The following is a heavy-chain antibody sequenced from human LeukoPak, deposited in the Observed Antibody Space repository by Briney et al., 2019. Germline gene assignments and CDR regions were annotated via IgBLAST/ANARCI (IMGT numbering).Heavy chain of an antibody. V-gene: IGHV4-59*01. J-gene: IGHJ6*02. Sequence: NPSETLSLTCTVSGGSISSYYWSWIRQPPGKGLEWIGYIYYSGSTNYNPSLKSRVTISVDTSKNQFSLKLSSVTAADTAVYYCARARIYGSGSWDVWGQGTTVTVSS. CDR1: GGSISSYY. CDR2: IYYSGST. CDR3: ARARIYGSGSWDV. D-gene: IGHD3-10*01.